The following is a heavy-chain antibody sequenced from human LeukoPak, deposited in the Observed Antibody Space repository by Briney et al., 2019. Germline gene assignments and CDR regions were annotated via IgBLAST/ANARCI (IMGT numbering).Heavy chain of an antibody. D-gene: IGHD2-15*01. Sequence: GGSLRLSCAASGFSFSSYWMHWVRQAPGKGLVWVSRINSDGSSTSYADSVKGRFTISRDNAKNTLYLQMNSLRAEDTAVYYCARYSGLGYCSGGSCYLVDYWGQGTLVTVSS. CDR3: ARYSGLGYCSGGSCYLVDY. CDR2: INSDGSST. V-gene: IGHV3-74*01. J-gene: IGHJ4*02. CDR1: GFSFSSYW.